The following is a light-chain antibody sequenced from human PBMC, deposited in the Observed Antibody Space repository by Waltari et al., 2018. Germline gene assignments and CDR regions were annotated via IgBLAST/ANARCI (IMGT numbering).Light chain of an antibody. CDR3: SSYTRSDTLL. J-gene: IGLJ3*02. CDR1: SSDVGGFNY. V-gene: IGLV2-14*01. Sequence: QSALTQPAPVSGSPGQSFTISCTRTSSDVGGFNYISWYRQHPGKAPQLMIYDVNKRPSGVSKRFSGSKSGNTASLTISGLQAEDEADYYCSSYTRSDTLLFGVGTKLTAL. CDR2: DVN.